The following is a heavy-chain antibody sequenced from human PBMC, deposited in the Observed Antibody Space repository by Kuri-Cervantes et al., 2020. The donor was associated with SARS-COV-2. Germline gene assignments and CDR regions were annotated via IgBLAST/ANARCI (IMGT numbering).Heavy chain of an antibody. CDR1: VGTFSSYA. V-gene: IGHV1-69*10. CDR3: ARALTSNYYDSSGPPGGY. J-gene: IGHJ4*02. D-gene: IGHD3-22*01. CDR2: IIPILGIA. Sequence: SVKVSCKASVGTFSSYAISWVRQAPGQGLEWMGGIIPILGIANYAQKFQGRVTITADKSTSTAYMELSSLRSEDTAVYYCARALTSNYYDSSGPPGGYWGQGTLVTVSS.